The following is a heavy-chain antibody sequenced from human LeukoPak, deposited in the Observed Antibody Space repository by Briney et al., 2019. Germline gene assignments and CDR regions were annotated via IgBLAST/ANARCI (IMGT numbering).Heavy chain of an antibody. CDR2: ISWNSGSI. D-gene: IGHD6-19*01. CDR3: AKGQYSGGWYRAAPFDY. Sequence: PGRSLRLSCAASGFTFDDYAMHWVRQAPGKGLEWVSGISWNSGSIGYADSVKGRFTISRDNAKNSLYLQMNSLRAEDTALYYCAKGQYSGGWYRAAPFDYWGQGTLVTVSS. V-gene: IGHV3-9*01. J-gene: IGHJ4*02. CDR1: GFTFDDYA.